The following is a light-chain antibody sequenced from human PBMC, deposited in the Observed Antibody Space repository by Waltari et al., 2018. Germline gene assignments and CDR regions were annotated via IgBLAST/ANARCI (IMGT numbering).Light chain of an antibody. CDR1: SSDVGGSNY. V-gene: IGLV2-14*03. CDR2: DVT. Sequence: QSALTQPASVSGSPGQSITISCTGTSSDVGGSNYVSWYQKHPGKAPKPMIYDVTDRPSGVSNRFSGSKSGNTASLTISGLQAEDEADYYCSSYTSSNTYVFGTGTKVTVL. J-gene: IGLJ1*01. CDR3: SSYTSSNTYV.